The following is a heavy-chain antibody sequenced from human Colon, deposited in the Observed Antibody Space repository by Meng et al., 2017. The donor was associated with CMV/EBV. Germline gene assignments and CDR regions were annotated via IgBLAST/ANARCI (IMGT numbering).Heavy chain of an antibody. CDR1: GGSISGTNW. Sequence: CSVSGGSISGTNWWAWVRQPPGKGLEWVGEIDESGSTNYRPSLRGRVTISFDKSKNQFSLVLTSVTAADTAMYFCVNVVPTYYFNYWGHGTLVTVSS. V-gene: IGHV4-4*01. J-gene: IGHJ4*01. D-gene: IGHD6-6*01. CDR2: IDESGST. CDR3: VNVVPTYYFNY.